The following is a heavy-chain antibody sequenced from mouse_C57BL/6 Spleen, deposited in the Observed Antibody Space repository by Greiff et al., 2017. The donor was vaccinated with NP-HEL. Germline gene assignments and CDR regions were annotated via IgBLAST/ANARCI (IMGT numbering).Heavy chain of an antibody. Sequence: QVQLQQSGAELVRPGASVTLSCKASGYTFTDYEMHWVKQTPVHGLEWIGAIDPETGGTAYNQKFKGKAILTADKSSSTAYMELRSLTSEDSAVYYCTRGLTGTYDYWGQGTTLTVSS. J-gene: IGHJ2*01. D-gene: IGHD4-1*01. CDR2: IDPETGGT. V-gene: IGHV1-15*01. CDR1: GYTFTDYE. CDR3: TRGLTGTYDY.